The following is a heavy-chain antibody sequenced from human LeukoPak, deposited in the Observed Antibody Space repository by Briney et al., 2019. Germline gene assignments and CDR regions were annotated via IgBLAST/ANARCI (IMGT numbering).Heavy chain of an antibody. J-gene: IGHJ6*03. D-gene: IGHD6-13*01. CDR2: IKQDGSEK. V-gene: IGHV3-7*01. CDR1: GFTFSSYW. CDR3: ARGPDIDSSSWYYYYMDV. Sequence: PGGSLRLSCAASGFTFSSYWMSWVRQAPGKGLEWVANIKQDGSEKYYVDSVKGRFTISRDNAKNSLYLQMNSLRAEDTAVYYCARGPDIDSSSWYYYYMDVWGKGTTVTVSS.